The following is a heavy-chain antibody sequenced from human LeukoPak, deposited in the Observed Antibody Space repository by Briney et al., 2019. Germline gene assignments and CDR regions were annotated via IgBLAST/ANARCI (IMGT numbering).Heavy chain of an antibody. Sequence: PGGSLRLSCAASGFTFSSYGMHWVRQAPGKGLEWVSYISSSGSTIYYADSVKGRFTISRDNAKNSLYLQMNSLRAEDTAVYYCARVGLWHYPVDSWGQGALVTVSS. J-gene: IGHJ4*02. CDR3: ARVGLWHYPVDS. V-gene: IGHV3-48*04. CDR1: GFTFSSYG. D-gene: IGHD1-7*01. CDR2: ISSSGSTI.